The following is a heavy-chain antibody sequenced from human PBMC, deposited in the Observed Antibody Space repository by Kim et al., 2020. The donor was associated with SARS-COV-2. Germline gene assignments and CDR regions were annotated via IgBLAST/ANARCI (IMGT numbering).Heavy chain of an antibody. Sequence: GGSLRLSCAASGFTFSDYYMSWIRQAPGKGLEWVSYISSSSSYTNYADSVKGRFTISRDNAKNSLYLQMNSLRAEDTAVYYCARDREYYDILTGYYRSAFDIWGQGTMVTVSS. CDR2: ISSSSSYT. D-gene: IGHD3-9*01. CDR3: ARDREYYDILTGYYRSAFDI. J-gene: IGHJ3*02. V-gene: IGHV3-11*06. CDR1: GFTFSDYY.